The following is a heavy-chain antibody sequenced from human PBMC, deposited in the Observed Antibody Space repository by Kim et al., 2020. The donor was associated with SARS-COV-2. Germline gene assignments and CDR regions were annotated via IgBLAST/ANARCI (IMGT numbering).Heavy chain of an antibody. D-gene: IGHD6-13*01. Sequence: GGSLRLSCAASGFTFSSYEMNWVRQAPGKGLEWVSYISSSGSTIYYADSVKGRFTISRDNAKNSLYLQMNSLRAEDTAVYYCATEMGGQQLGINYWGQGTLVTVSS. CDR1: GFTFSSYE. CDR2: ISSSGSTI. J-gene: IGHJ4*02. CDR3: ATEMGGQQLGINY. V-gene: IGHV3-48*03.